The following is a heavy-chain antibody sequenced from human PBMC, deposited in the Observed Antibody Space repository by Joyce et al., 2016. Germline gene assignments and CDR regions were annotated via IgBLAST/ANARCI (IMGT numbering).Heavy chain of an antibody. D-gene: IGHD6-6*01. J-gene: IGHJ5*02. CDR1: GFSFSGYG. CDR2: SNTDGSST. Sequence: EVQLVESGGGLVQPGGSLRLSCAASGFSFSGYGIHWVRQAPGKGLVWVSRSNTDGSSTRFADSVKGRFTISRDNAKNTLYLQMNSLRAEDTAVYYCVRGISARPGGPNWFDPWGQGTLVTVSS. V-gene: IGHV3-74*01. CDR3: VRGISARPGGPNWFDP.